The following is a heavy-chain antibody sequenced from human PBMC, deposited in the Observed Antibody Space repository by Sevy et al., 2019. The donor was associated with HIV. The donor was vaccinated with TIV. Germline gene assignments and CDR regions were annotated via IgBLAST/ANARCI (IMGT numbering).Heavy chain of an antibody. J-gene: IGHJ4*02. CDR3: ARDLALSGSYSWLTY. CDR1: GFTFSSYT. Sequence: GGSLRHSCAASGFTFSSYTMHWVRQAPGKGLEWVAFISYDGSRKYYADSVKGRFTISRDNSKNTLYLQMNNLRAEDTAVFYCARDLALSGSYSWLTYWGQGTLVTVSS. CDR2: ISYDGSRK. D-gene: IGHD1-26*01. V-gene: IGHV3-30*14.